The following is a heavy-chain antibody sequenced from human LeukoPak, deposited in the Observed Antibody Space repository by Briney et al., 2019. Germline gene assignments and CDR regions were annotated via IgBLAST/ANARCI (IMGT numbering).Heavy chain of an antibody. CDR3: ARALELREDFDY. J-gene: IGHJ4*02. CDR2: ISSSGSYI. CDR1: GFTFSSYS. D-gene: IGHD1-7*01. Sequence: PGGSLRLSCAASGFTFSSYSMNWVRQAPGKGLEWVSSISSSGSYIYYADSVEGRFTISRDNAKNSLYLQMNSLRAEDTAVYYCARALELREDFDYWGQGTLVTVSS. V-gene: IGHV3-21*01.